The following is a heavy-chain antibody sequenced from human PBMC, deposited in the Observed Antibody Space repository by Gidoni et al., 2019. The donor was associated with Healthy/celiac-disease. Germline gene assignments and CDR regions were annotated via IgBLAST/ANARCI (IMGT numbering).Heavy chain of an antibody. D-gene: IGHD2-15*01. CDR2: SSLDGGST. V-gene: IGHV3-43*01. CDR3: AKGRSSGGSSTFFDY. Sequence: EVKLVESGGVVVQPGGYLRLSCAASGFTFEDYSMHWVRQAPGKGLEWVSLSSLDGGSTYYADSVKGRFTISRDNSKNSLYLQMNSLRTEDTALYYCAKGRSSGGSSTFFDYWGQGTLVTVSS. CDR1: GFTFEDYS. J-gene: IGHJ4*02.